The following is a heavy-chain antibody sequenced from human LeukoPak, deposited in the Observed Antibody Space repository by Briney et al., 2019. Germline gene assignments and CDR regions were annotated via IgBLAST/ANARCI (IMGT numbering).Heavy chain of an antibody. J-gene: IGHJ4*02. CDR3: ATVTRAAAGKSSQYYFDY. CDR1: GYTFTSYG. D-gene: IGHD6-13*01. V-gene: IGHV1-18*01. Sequence: ASVKVSCKASGYTFTSYGISWVRQAPGQGLEWMGWISAYNGNTNYAQKLQGRVTMTTDTSTSTAYMELRSLRSDDTAVYYCATVTRAAAGKSSQYYFDYWGQGTLVTVSS. CDR2: ISAYNGNT.